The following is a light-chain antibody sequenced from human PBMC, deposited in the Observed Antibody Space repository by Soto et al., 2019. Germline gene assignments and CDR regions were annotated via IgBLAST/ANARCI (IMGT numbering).Light chain of an antibody. CDR1: QGIGRY. Sequence: EIVLTQSPGTLSLSPGESATLSCRASQGIGRYLTWFQQKPGQAPRLLTYDASTRATGTPARFSGSGSGTDFTLTISSLEPEDFAVYYCQQRSNWPLTFGPGTKVEIK. V-gene: IGKV3-11*01. J-gene: IGKJ3*01. CDR2: DAS. CDR3: QQRSNWPLT.